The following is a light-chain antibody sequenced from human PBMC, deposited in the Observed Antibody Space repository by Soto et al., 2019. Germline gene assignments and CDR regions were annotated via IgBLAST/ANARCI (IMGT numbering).Light chain of an antibody. CDR3: QHSRA. V-gene: IGKV1-5*03. J-gene: IGKJ1*01. Sequence: DIQMTQSPSTLSASVGDRVTTTCRASQSISSWLAWYQQKPGKAPKLLIYKASSLESGVPSRFSGSGSGTEFTLTISSLQPDDFATYYCQHSRAFGQGTKVDIK. CDR2: KAS. CDR1: QSISSW.